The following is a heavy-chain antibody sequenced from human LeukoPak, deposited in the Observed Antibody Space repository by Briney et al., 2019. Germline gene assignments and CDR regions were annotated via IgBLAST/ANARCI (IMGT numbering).Heavy chain of an antibody. Sequence: GGSLRLSCAASGFTFSTYAMSWVRQAPGKGLEWVLVINVNGGSTFYTDSVKGRFTISRDNSKNTLYLQMNSLRAEDTAVYYCAKDDTTLIRGVGGYFDYWGQGTLVTVSS. J-gene: IGHJ4*02. CDR3: AKDDTTLIRGVGGYFDY. CDR2: INVNGGST. CDR1: GFTFSTYA. D-gene: IGHD3-10*01. V-gene: IGHV3-23*01.